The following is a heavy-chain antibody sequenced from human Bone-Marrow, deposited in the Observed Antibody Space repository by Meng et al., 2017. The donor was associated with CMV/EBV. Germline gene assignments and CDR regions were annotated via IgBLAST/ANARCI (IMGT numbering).Heavy chain of an antibody. CDR3: AREYKRIRSGWDY. D-gene: IGHD6-19*01. Sequence: SETLSLTCAVYGGSFSGYYWSWIRQPPGKGLEWIGEINHSGSTNYNPSLKSRVTISVDTSKNQFSLKLSSVTAADTAVYYCAREYKRIRSGWDYWGQGTLVTFSS. J-gene: IGHJ4*02. CDR1: GGSFSGYY. V-gene: IGHV4-34*01. CDR2: INHSGST.